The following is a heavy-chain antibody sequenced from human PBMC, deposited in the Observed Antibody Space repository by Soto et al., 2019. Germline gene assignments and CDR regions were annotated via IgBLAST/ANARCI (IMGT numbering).Heavy chain of an antibody. CDR3: ASSYSGYLDN. CDR2: IYYSGNT. CDR1: GDSMSSGAYY. Sequence: PSETLSLTCIVSGDSMSSGAYYWNWIRQHPGKGLEWIGYIYYSGNTYYNPSLKSRIVISVDTSKNQFSLNLGSVTAADTARYYCASSYSGYLDNWGRGALVTVSS. J-gene: IGHJ4*02. V-gene: IGHV4-31*03. D-gene: IGHD3-22*01.